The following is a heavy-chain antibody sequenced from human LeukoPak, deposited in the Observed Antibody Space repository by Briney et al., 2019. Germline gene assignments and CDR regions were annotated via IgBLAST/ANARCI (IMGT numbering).Heavy chain of an antibody. J-gene: IGHJ6*02. Sequence: GASVKVSCKASGYTFTSYDINWVRQATGQGLEWMGWMNPNSGNTGYAQKFQGRVTMTRNTSISTAYMELSSLRSEDTVVYYCARVSSGSYYYYYYYGMDVWGQGTTVTVSS. CDR3: ARVSSGSYYYYYYYGMDV. D-gene: IGHD3-10*01. V-gene: IGHV1-8*01. CDR1: GYTFTSYD. CDR2: MNPNSGNT.